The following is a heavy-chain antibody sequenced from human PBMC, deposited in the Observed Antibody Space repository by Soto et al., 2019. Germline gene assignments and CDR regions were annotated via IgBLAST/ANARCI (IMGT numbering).Heavy chain of an antibody. J-gene: IGHJ6*03. CDR3: TRELVVPGETKGNQDYYYYYMDV. D-gene: IGHD2-2*01. V-gene: IGHV3-49*03. CDR2: IRSKAYGGTT. CDR1: GFTFGDYA. Sequence: GGSLRLSCTASGFTFGDYAMSWFRQAPGKGLEWVGFIRSKAYGGTTEYAASVKGRFTISRDDSKSIAYLQMNSLKTEDTAVYYCTRELVVPGETKGNQDYYYYYMDVWGKGTTVTVSS.